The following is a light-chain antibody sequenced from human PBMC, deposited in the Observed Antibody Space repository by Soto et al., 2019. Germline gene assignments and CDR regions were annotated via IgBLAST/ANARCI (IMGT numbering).Light chain of an antibody. J-gene: IGLJ2*01. CDR2: TNN. CDR1: SSNIGSNT. CDR3: AAWDDSLNGVV. Sequence: QSVLTQPPSASGTPGQRVTISCSGSSSNIGSNTVNWYRQVPGTAPKLLIYTNNQRPSGVPDRFSGSKSGTSVSLAISGLQSEDEADYYCAAWDDSLNGVVFGGGTKLTVL. V-gene: IGLV1-44*01.